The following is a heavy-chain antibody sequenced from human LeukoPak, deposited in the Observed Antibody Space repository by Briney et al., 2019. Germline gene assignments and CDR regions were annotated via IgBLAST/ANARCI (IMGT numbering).Heavy chain of an antibody. V-gene: IGHV1-2*02. CDR3: ARPLDYYDSSGYDFDY. J-gene: IGHJ4*02. CDR1: GYTFTSDY. CDR2: INPNSGGT. D-gene: IGHD3-22*01. Sequence: ASVKLSCKASGYTFTSDYLDWVRQAPGQGLEWMGWINPNSGGTNYAQKFQGRVTMTRDTSISTAYMELSRLRSDDTAVYYCARPLDYYDSSGYDFDYWGQGTLVTVSS.